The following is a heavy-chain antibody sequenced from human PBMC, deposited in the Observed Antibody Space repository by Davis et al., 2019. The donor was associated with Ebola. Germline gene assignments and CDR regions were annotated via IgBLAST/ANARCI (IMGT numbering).Heavy chain of an antibody. CDR1: GFSLSTSGMC. J-gene: IGHJ6*02. Sequence: SGPTLVKPTQTLTLTCTFSGFSLSTSGMCVSWIRQPPGKALEWLARIDWDDDKYYSTSLKTRLTLSKDTSKNQVVLTMTNMDPVDTATYYCARIRVRHDYYYYGMDVWGQGTTVTVSS. CDR3: ARIRVRHDYYYYGMDV. CDR2: IDWDDDK. V-gene: IGHV2-70*11.